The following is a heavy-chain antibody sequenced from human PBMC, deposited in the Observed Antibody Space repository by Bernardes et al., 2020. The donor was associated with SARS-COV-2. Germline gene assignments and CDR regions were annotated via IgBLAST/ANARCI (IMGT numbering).Heavy chain of an antibody. CDR1: GYSISSGYY. D-gene: IGHD6-13*01. V-gene: IGHV4-38-2*01. Sequence: SETLSLTCAVSGYSISSGYYWGWIRQPLGKGLEWIGSIYHSGSTYYNPSLKSRVTISVDTSKNQFSLKLSSVTAADTAVYYCARVDSRGFDPWGQGTLVTVSS. CDR3: ARVDSRGFDP. CDR2: IYHSGST. J-gene: IGHJ5*02.